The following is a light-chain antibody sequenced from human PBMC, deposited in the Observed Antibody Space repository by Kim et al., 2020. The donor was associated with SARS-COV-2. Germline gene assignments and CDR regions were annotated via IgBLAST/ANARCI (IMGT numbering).Light chain of an antibody. CDR2: DVN. Sequence: GQSGTISCTGTSSDVGGSNYVSWYQQHPGRAPKLMMYDVNKRPPGVPDRLSGSKSGNTASLTISGLRAEDEADYYCCSFAGSYTWVFGGGTKLTVL. V-gene: IGLV2-11*01. J-gene: IGLJ3*02. CDR3: CSFAGSYTWV. CDR1: SSDVGGSNY.